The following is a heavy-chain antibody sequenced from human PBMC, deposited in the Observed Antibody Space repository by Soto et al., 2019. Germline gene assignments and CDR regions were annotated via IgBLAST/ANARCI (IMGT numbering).Heavy chain of an antibody. V-gene: IGHV3-33*01. CDR1: GFTFSSYG. CDR3: ARDTSMTTVTPIDY. J-gene: IGHJ4*02. Sequence: QVQLVESGGGVVQPGRSLRLSCAASGFTFSSYGMHWVRQAPGKGLEWVAVIWYDGSNKYYADSVKGRFTISRDNSKNTLYLQMNSLRAEDTAVYYCARDTSMTTVTPIDYWGQGTLVTVSS. D-gene: IGHD4-17*01. CDR2: IWYDGSNK.